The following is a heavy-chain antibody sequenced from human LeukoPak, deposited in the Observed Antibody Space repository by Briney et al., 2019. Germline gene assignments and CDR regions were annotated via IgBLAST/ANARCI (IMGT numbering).Heavy chain of an antibody. D-gene: IGHD3-3*01. CDR3: ARAWFSEWLSPYNWFDP. Sequence: SETLSLTCTVSGGSISSYYWSWIRQPPGKGLEWIGEINHSGSTNYNPSLKSRVTISVDTSKNQFSLKLSSVTAADTAVYYCARAWFSEWLSPYNWFDPWGQGTLVTVSS. CDR2: INHSGST. CDR1: GGSISSYY. J-gene: IGHJ5*02. V-gene: IGHV4-34*01.